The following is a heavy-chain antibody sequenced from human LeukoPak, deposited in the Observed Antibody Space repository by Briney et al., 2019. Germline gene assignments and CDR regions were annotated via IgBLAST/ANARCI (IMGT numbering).Heavy chain of an antibody. CDR3: ARDRLYYYGSGRRGDYFDY. J-gene: IGHJ4*02. CDR2: IYYSGST. V-gene: IGHV4-59*12. CDR1: GGSISSYY. D-gene: IGHD3-10*01. Sequence: PSETLSLTCTVSGGSISSYYWSWIRQPPGKGLEWIGYIYYSGSTNYNPSLKSRVTISVDTSKNQFSLKLSSVTAADTAVYYCARDRLYYYGSGRRGDYFDYWGQGTLVTVSS.